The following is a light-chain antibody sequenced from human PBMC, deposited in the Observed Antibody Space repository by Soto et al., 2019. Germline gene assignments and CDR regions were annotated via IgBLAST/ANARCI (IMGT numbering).Light chain of an antibody. V-gene: IGLV2-8*01. J-gene: IGLJ1*01. Sequence: QSALTQPASVSGSPGQSITLSCTGTSSDIGGYDYVSWYQRHPGKAPKLIIYEVSKRPSGVPDRFSGSKSGNTASLSVSGLQDEDEADYFCNAQADNGKHVFGTGTKVTVL. CDR2: EVS. CDR3: NAQADNGKHV. CDR1: SSDIGGYDY.